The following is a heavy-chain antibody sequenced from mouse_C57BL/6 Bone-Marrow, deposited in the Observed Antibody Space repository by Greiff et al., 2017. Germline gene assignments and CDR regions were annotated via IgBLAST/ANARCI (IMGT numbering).Heavy chain of an antibody. CDR3: ASPRDDYDYAAWFAY. Sequence: EVNVVESGGDLVKPGGSLKLSCAASGFTFSSYGMSWVRQTPDKRLEWVATISSGGSYTYYPDSVKGRFTISRDNAKNTLYLQMSSLKSEDTAMYFCASPRDDYDYAAWFAYWGQGTLGTVSA. CDR2: ISSGGSYT. V-gene: IGHV5-6*01. J-gene: IGHJ3*01. D-gene: IGHD2-4*01. CDR1: GFTFSSYG.